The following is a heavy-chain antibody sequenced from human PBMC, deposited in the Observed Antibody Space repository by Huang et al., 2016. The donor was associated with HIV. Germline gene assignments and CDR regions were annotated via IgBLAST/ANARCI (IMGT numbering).Heavy chain of an antibody. J-gene: IGHJ4*02. D-gene: IGHD3-22*01. CDR3: VRDPRIQSWLNYFDY. V-gene: IGHV3-74*01. Sequence: EVQLVESGGGLVQPGGSLRLSCAASGFTFSSYWMHWVRQAPGKGLVWCSRFNSDGSSSGYADSVKGRFTISRDNAKNTLYLQMNSLRAEDTAVYYCVRDPRIQSWLNYFDYWGQGTLVSVSS. CDR2: FNSDGSSS. CDR1: GFTFSSYW.